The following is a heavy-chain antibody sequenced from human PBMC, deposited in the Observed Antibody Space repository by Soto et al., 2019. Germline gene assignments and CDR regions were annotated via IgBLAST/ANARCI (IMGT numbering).Heavy chain of an antibody. CDR3: ARGALYYDSSGYYSLLGWFDP. V-gene: IGHV4-61*01. CDR1: GGSVSSGSYY. Sequence: SETLSLTCTVSGGSVSSGSYYWSWIRQPPGKGLEWIGYIYYSGSTNYNPSLKSRVTISVDTSKNQFSLKLSSVTAADTAVYYCARGALYYDSSGYYSLLGWFDPWGQGTLVTVSS. J-gene: IGHJ5*02. CDR2: IYYSGST. D-gene: IGHD3-22*01.